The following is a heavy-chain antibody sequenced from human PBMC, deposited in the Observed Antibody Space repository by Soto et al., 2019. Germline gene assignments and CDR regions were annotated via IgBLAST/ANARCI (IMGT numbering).Heavy chain of an antibody. D-gene: IGHD6-19*01. Sequence: GGSLRLSCAASGFTFSSYAMSWVRQAPGKGLEWVSVISGTGGSTHYADSVKGRFTISRDNSKNTLHLQMNSLRAEDTAIYYCAGGWGIAVAGIEYWGQGTLVTVSS. CDR1: GFTFSSYA. J-gene: IGHJ4*02. V-gene: IGHV3-23*01. CDR2: ISGTGGST. CDR3: AGGWGIAVAGIEY.